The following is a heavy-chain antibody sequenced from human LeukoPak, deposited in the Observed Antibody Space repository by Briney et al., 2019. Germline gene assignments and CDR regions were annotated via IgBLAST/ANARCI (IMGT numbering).Heavy chain of an antibody. CDR3: VKEHVDRAFTRSFEI. Sequence: QPGGSLRLSCAASGFTFGTNPMSWVRQAPGKGLEWGSAISDTRKYYADAVKGRFTISRDNSKNTVFLQMNSLRAEDAAVYYCVKEHVDRAFTRSFEIWGHGTVVTASS. CDR2: ISDTRK. D-gene: IGHD3-10*01. J-gene: IGHJ3*02. CDR1: GFTFGTNP. V-gene: IGHV3-23*01.